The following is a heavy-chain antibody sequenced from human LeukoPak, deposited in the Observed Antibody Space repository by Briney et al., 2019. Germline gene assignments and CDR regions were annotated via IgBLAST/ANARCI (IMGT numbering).Heavy chain of an antibody. J-gene: IGHJ4*02. V-gene: IGHV4-59*01. CDR1: GGSISSYH. D-gene: IGHD2-8*01. Sequence: PSETLSLTCTVSGGSISSYHWSWIRQPPGKGLEWIGYIYYSGSTNYSPSLKSRVTISVDTSKNQFSLKLSSVTAADTAVYYCARGYCTNGVCPFDYWGQGTLVTVSS. CDR3: ARGYCTNGVCPFDY. CDR2: IYYSGST.